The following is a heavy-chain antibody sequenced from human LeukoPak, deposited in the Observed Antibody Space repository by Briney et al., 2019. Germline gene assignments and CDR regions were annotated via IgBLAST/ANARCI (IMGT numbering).Heavy chain of an antibody. D-gene: IGHD3-22*01. J-gene: IGHJ4*02. V-gene: IGHV4-61*02. Sequence: SETLSLTCAVSGGSISSGNYYWSWIRQPAGKGLEWIGRIWADGAPTYRPSLKSRVTISVDTSKSQFSLRLSSVIAADTAVYYCARGRDSRGYQFMGFDSWGQGTLVTVSS. CDR1: GGSISSGNYY. CDR2: IWADGAP. CDR3: ARGRDSRGYQFMGFDS.